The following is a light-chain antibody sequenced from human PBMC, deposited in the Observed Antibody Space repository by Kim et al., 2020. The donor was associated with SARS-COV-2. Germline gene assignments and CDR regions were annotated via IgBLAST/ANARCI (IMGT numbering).Light chain of an antibody. J-gene: IGKJ1*01. Sequence: APGAIATLACRSSQSVSSSYLAWYQQKPGQAPRLLIYGASSRATGIPDRFSGSGSGTDFTLTISRLEPEDFAVYYCQQYGSSPRAFGQGTKVDIK. V-gene: IGKV3-20*01. CDR2: GAS. CDR1: QSVSSSY. CDR3: QQYGSSPRA.